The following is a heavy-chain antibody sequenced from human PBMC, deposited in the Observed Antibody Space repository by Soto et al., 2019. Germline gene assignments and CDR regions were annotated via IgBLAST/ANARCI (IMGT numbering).Heavy chain of an antibody. CDR1: GYNFAGYW. Sequence: GESLKISCKGSGYNFAGYWIAWVRQMPGKGLELMGIIYPSDSDTRYRPSFQGQVTISADKSISSAYLQWSSLKASDTAMYYCAVTSGDYFDYWGQGTLVTVSS. CDR3: AVTSGDYFDY. CDR2: IYPSDSDT. J-gene: IGHJ4*02. V-gene: IGHV5-51*01. D-gene: IGHD2-21*02.